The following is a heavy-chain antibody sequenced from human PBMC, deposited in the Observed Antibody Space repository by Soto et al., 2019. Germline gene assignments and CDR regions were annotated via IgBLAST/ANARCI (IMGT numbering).Heavy chain of an antibody. J-gene: IGHJ4*02. Sequence: GGSLRLSCAASGFTFSSYGMHRVRQAPGKGLEWVAVIWYDGSNKYYADSVKGRFTISRDNSKNTLYLQMNSLRAEDTAVYYCARETGSSWREFDYRGQGTLVTVSS. CDR2: IWYDGSNK. D-gene: IGHD6-13*01. CDR1: GFTFSSYG. CDR3: ARETGSSWREFDY. V-gene: IGHV3-33*01.